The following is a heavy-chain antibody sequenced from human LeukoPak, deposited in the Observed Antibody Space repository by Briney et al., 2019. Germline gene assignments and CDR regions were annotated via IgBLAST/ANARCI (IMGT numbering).Heavy chain of an antibody. J-gene: IGHJ6*02. Sequence: EASVKVSCKASGYTFTGYYMHWVRQAPGQGLEWMGVINPSGGSTSYAQKFQGRVTMTRDTSTSIVYMDLSSLRSEDTAVYYRARRTGVYGMDVWGQGTTVTVSS. CDR2: INPSGGST. V-gene: IGHV1-46*01. CDR3: ARRTGVYGMDV. D-gene: IGHD1-14*01. CDR1: GYTFTGYY.